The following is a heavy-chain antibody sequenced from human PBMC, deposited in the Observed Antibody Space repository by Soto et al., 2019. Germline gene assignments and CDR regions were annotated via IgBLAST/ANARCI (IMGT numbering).Heavy chain of an antibody. J-gene: IGHJ4*02. CDR3: AKETRNTVSHLDY. CDR2: ISGSGGST. V-gene: IGHV3-23*01. Sequence: GGSLRLSCAASGFTFSSYAMSWVRQAPGKGLEWVSSISGSGGSTYYADSVKGRFTIPRDNSKNTLYLQMNNLRAEDTAVYYCAKETRNTVSHLDYWGQGTLVTVSS. D-gene: IGHD4-4*01. CDR1: GFTFSSYA.